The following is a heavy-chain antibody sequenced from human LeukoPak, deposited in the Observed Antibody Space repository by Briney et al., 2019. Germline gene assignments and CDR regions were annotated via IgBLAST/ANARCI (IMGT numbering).Heavy chain of an antibody. CDR3: AADKRGYFDY. J-gene: IGHJ4*02. Sequence: VASVTVSCKASGGTFSSYAISWVRQAPGQGLEWIGGIIPIFGTANYAQKFQGRVTITTDESTSTAYMELSSLRSEDTAVYYCAADKRGYFDYWGQGTLVTVSS. CDR2: IIPIFGTA. V-gene: IGHV1-69*05. D-gene: IGHD3-10*01. CDR1: GGTFSSYA.